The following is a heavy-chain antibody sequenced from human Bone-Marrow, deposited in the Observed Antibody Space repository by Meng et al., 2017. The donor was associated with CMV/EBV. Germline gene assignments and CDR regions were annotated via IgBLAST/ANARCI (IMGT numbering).Heavy chain of an antibody. V-gene: IGHV3-21*01. Sequence: GESLKISCAASGFTFSSYSMNWVRQAPGKGVEWVSSISSSSSYIYYADSVKGRFTISRDNAKNSLYLQMNSLRAEDTAVYYCARETTRKGPPSYWGQGTLVTVSS. CDR1: GFTFSSYS. CDR2: ISSSSSYI. D-gene: IGHD1/OR15-1a*01. CDR3: ARETTRKGPPSY. J-gene: IGHJ4*02.